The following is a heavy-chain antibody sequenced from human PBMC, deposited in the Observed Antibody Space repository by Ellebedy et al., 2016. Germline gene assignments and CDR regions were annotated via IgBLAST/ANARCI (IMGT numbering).Heavy chain of an antibody. CDR3: ARGEGPTSIAVADYYYYGMDV. CDR1: GGSFSGYY. CDR2: INHSGST. J-gene: IGHJ6*02. D-gene: IGHD6-19*01. Sequence: SETLSLTCAVYGGSFSGYYWNWIRQPPGKGLEWIGEINHSGSTNYNPSLKSRVTISVDTPKNQFSLKLSSVTAADTAVYYCARGEGPTSIAVADYYYYGMDVWGQGTTVTVSS. V-gene: IGHV4-34*01.